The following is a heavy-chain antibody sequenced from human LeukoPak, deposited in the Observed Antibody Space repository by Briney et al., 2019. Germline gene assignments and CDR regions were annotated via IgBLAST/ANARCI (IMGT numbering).Heavy chain of an antibody. V-gene: IGHV1-2*02. D-gene: IGHD5-18*01. J-gene: IGHJ4*02. CDR2: VNLNSGGT. Sequence: ASVKVSCKASGYTFTDYYMYLVRQAPGQGAEWMGWVNLNSGGTQYVQKFQGRVTMTRDTSISTAYMELTSLTSDDTAMYFCARVALAGSRIHLLDNWGQGTLVTVSS. CDR1: GYTFTDYY. CDR3: ARVALAGSRIHLLDN.